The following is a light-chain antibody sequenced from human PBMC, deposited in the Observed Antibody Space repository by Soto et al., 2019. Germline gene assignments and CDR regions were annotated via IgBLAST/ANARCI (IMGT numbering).Light chain of an antibody. CDR2: KAS. Sequence: DIQMTQSPSTLSASVGDRVTITCRASQSISSWLAWYQQKPGKAPKLLIYKASSLESGVPSRFSGSGSGTELTLTISSLQPDDFAYYYCQQYNSYWTFGQGTKVEIK. J-gene: IGKJ1*01. CDR1: QSISSW. CDR3: QQYNSYWT. V-gene: IGKV1-5*03.